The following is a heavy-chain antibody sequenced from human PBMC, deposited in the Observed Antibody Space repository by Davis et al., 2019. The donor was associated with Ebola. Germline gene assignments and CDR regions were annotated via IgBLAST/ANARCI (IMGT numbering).Heavy chain of an antibody. V-gene: IGHV1-24*01. J-gene: IGHJ4*02. CDR3: ARDRGRDGYNFDY. Sequence: KFQGRVTMTEDTSTDTAYMELSSLRSEDTAVYYCARDRGRDGYNFDYWGQGTLVTVSS. D-gene: IGHD5-24*01.